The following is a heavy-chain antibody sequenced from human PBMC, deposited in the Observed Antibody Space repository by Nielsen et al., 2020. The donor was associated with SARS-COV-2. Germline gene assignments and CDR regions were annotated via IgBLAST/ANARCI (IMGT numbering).Heavy chain of an antibody. CDR2: INPNSGGT. J-gene: IGHJ4*02. D-gene: IGHD6-19*01. CDR3: ARDYDSSGWSEGY. Sequence: ASVKVSCKASGYTFTGYYMHWVRQAPGQGLEWMGRINPNSGGTNYAQKFQGRVTMTRDTSISTAYMELSRLRSDDTAVYYCARDYDSSGWSEGYWGQGTLVTVSS. CDR1: GYTFTGYY. V-gene: IGHV1-2*06.